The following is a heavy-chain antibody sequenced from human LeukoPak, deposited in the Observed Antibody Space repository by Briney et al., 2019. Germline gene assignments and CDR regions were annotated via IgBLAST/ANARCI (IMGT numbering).Heavy chain of an antibody. J-gene: IGHJ4*02. V-gene: IGHV4-61*08. CDR3: ARTPPMVVPAAPYFDY. Sequence: SETLSLTCTVSGGSISSGGYYWSWIRQPPGKGLEWIGYIYYSGSTNYNPSLKSRVTISVDTSKNQFSLKLSSVTAADTAVYYCARTPPMVVPAAPYFDYWGQGTLVTVSS. CDR2: IYYSGST. D-gene: IGHD2-2*01. CDR1: GGSISSGGYY.